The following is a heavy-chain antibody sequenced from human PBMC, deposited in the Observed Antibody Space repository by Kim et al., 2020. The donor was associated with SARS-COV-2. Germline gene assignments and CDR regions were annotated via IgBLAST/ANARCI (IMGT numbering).Heavy chain of an antibody. CDR1: GFTFSSYS. CDR2: ISSSSSYI. J-gene: IGHJ6*02. Sequence: GGSLRLSCAASGFTFSSYSMNWVRQAPGKGLEWVSSISSSSSYIYYADSVKGRFTISRDNAKNSLYLQMNSLRAEDTAVYYCARDQIPYSSSSFYYYYGMDVWGQGTTVTVSS. D-gene: IGHD6-6*01. V-gene: IGHV3-21*01. CDR3: ARDQIPYSSSSFYYYYGMDV.